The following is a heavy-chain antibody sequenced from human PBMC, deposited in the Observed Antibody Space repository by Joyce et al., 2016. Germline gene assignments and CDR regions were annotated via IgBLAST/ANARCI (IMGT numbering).Heavy chain of an antibody. Sequence: QVHLVQSGAEVKKPGASVKVSCKASGYTFTVYAVHWVRQAPGQRLEWMGWINSAHGNAKYAQYFQGRITITSDTAASMIYMELGGLRSEYTAVYYCAGDFRWKVGYFDYWGQGTLVTVTS. CDR1: GYTFTVYA. CDR3: AGDFRWKVGYFDY. CDR2: INSAHGNA. V-gene: IGHV1-3*01. J-gene: IGHJ4*02. D-gene: IGHD1-26*01.